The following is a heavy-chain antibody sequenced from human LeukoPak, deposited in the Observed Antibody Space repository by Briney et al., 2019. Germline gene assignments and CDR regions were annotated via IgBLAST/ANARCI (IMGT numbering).Heavy chain of an antibody. Sequence: PGGSLRLSCAASGFTFSSYWMSWVRQAPGKGLEWVSSISSSSSYIYYADSVKGRFTISRDNAKNSLYLQMNSLRAEDTAVYYCARAGPSYFDYWGQGTLVTVSS. CDR1: GFTFSSYW. CDR2: ISSSSSYI. V-gene: IGHV3-21*01. CDR3: ARAGPSYFDY. J-gene: IGHJ4*02.